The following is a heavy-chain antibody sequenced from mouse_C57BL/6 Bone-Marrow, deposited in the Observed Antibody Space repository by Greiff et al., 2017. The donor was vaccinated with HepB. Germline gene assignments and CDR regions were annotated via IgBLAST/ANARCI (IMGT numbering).Heavy chain of an antibody. D-gene: IGHD1-1*01. Sequence: VMLVESGPGLVAPSQSLSITCTVSGFSLTSYGVHWVRQPPGKGLEWLVVIWSDGSTTYNSALKSRLSISKDNSKSQVFLKMNSLQTDDTAMYYCARQITTVEGAWFAYWGQGTLVTVSA. CDR2: IWSDGST. V-gene: IGHV2-6-1*01. CDR1: GFSLTSYG. CDR3: ARQITTVEGAWFAY. J-gene: IGHJ3*01.